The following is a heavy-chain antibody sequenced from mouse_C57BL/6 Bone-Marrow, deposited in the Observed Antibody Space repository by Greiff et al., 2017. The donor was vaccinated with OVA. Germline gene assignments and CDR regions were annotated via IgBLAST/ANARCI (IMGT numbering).Heavy chain of an antibody. J-gene: IGHJ3*01. V-gene: IGHV1-81*01. CDR3: VYYGNLAWFAY. D-gene: IGHD2-1*01. CDR2: IYPRSGNT. Sequence: VQLQQSGAELARPGASVKLSCKASGYTFTSYGISWVKQRTGQGLEWIGEIYPRSGNTYYNEKFKGKATLTADKSSSTAYMGLRSRTSEDSAVYVCVYYGNLAWFAYWGQGTLVTVSA. CDR1: GYTFTSYG.